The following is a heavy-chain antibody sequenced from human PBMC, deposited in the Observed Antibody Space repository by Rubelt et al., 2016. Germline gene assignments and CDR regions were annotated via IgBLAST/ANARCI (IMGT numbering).Heavy chain of an antibody. Sequence: QVQLQQWGAGLLKPSETLSLTCAVYGGSFSGYYWSWIRQPPGKGLEWIGEINHSGSTNYNPSLKSRVTISVDTSKNQFSLKLSSVTAADTAVYYCARRRPGEDGYNSDWGQGTLVTVSS. CDR1: GGSFSGYY. CDR3: ARRRPGEDGYNSD. V-gene: IGHV4-34*01. J-gene: IGHJ4*02. D-gene: IGHD5-24*01. CDR2: INHSGST.